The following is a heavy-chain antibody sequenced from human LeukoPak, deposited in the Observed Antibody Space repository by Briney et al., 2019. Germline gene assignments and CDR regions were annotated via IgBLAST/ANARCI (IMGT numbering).Heavy chain of an antibody. CDR2: IIHSGST. V-gene: IGHV4-34*01. CDR3: VRGREERLGGNWFDP. D-gene: IGHD3-16*01. CDR1: GGSFSGYY. J-gene: IGHJ5*02. Sequence: PSETLSLTCAVYGGSFSGYYWTWIRQPPGKGLEWIGEIIHSGSTNYNPSLKSRVTISVDTSKNQFSLKLSSVTAADTAVYYCVRGREERLGGNWFDPWGQGTLVTVSS.